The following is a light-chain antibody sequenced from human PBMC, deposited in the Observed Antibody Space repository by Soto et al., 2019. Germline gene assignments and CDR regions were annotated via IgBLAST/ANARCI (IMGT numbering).Light chain of an antibody. Sequence: EIVLTQSPGTLSLSPGEIATLSCRASQSVSRNYLAWYQQKPGQAPRLLMYGASNRATGIPDRFRGSGSGTDFSLIISRLEPEDFAVYYCQQYGSSRTFGQGTKVDIK. CDR1: QSVSRNY. V-gene: IGKV3-20*01. J-gene: IGKJ1*01. CDR2: GAS. CDR3: QQYGSSRT.